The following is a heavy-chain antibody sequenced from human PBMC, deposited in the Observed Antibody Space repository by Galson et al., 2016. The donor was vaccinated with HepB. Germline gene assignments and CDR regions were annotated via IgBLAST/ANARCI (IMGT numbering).Heavy chain of an antibody. CDR3: ARNPTGNYV. CDR1: GFTVSSNY. CDR2: IYSGGNT. D-gene: IGHD1-7*01. Sequence: SLRLSCAASGFTVSSNYMSWVRQAPGKGLEWVSVIYSGGNTYYADSVKGRFTISRDNSKNTLYLQMNSLRVEDTAVYYCARNPTGNYVGGQGTLVTVSS. J-gene: IGHJ4*02. V-gene: IGHV3-53*01.